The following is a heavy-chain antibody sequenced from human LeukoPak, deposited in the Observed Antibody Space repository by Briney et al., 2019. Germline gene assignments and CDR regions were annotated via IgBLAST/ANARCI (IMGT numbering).Heavy chain of an antibody. V-gene: IGHV3-49*04. Sequence: GRSLRLSCTASGFTFGYYAMTWVRQAPGKGLEWIGFIRSKTYGGTTEYAASVKGRFTISRDDSKNIAYLQMNSLKTEDTAMYYCPRAHCSGGTCYGNDAFDIWGQGTMVTVSS. CDR1: GFTFGYYA. CDR2: IRSKTYGGTT. CDR3: PRAHCSGGTCYGNDAFDI. J-gene: IGHJ3*02. D-gene: IGHD2-15*01.